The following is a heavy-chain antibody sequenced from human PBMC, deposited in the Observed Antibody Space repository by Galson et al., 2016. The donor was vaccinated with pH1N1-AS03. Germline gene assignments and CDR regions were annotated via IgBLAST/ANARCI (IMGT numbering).Heavy chain of an antibody. D-gene: IGHD3-22*01. CDR3: ARGSTDYSVSSGHYWRLGASMDH. CDR1: GGAFSGYL. CDR2: MKDSGTT. J-gene: IGHJ4*02. Sequence: ETLSLTCAVYGGAFSGYLWTWIRQAPGKGLEWIGEMKDSGTTNYNPSLKSRVVISLDTSKRQFSLNLTSMTAADTAVYYCARGSTDYSVSSGHYWRLGASMDHWGQGILVTVSS. V-gene: IGHV4-34*01.